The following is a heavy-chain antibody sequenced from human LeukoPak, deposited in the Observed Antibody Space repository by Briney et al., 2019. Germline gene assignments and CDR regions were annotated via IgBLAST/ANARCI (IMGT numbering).Heavy chain of an antibody. CDR1: GFTFSNAW. V-gene: IGHV3-15*01. D-gene: IGHD2-2*01. CDR3: TTSQVVGAFDI. CDR2: IKSKSDGGTT. Sequence: GGSLRLSCAASGFTFSNAWMSWVSQAPGKGLEWVGRIKSKSDGGTTDYAAPVKGRFPISRDDSKNTLYLQMNSLKTEDTAVYYCTTSQVVGAFDIWGQGTMVTVSS. J-gene: IGHJ3*02.